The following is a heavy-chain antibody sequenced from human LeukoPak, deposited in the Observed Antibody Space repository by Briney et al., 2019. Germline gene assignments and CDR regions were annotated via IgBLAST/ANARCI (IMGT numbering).Heavy chain of an antibody. Sequence: PRGSLRLSCTASGFTLGDYAMSWVRQAPGKGLEWVGFIRSKAYGGTTEYAASVKGRFTISRDDSKSIAYLQMNSLKTEDTAVYYCTRAARGGPKAYYFDYWGQGTLVTVSS. J-gene: IGHJ4*02. CDR1: GFTLGDYA. V-gene: IGHV3-49*04. CDR2: IRSKAYGGTT. CDR3: TRAARGGPKAYYFDY.